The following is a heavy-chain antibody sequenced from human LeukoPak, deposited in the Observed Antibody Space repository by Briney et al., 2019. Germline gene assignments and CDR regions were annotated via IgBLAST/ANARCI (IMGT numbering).Heavy chain of an antibody. D-gene: IGHD6-19*01. CDR3: ARQGPVAGHFDY. V-gene: IGHV4-59*08. J-gene: IGHJ4*02. Sequence: ETSETLSLTCTVSGGSISSYYWSWIRQPPGKGLERIGYIYYSGSTNYNPSLKSRVTISVDTSKNQFSLKLSSVTAADTAVYYCARQGPVAGHFDYWGQGTLVTVSS. CDR1: GGSISSYY. CDR2: IYYSGST.